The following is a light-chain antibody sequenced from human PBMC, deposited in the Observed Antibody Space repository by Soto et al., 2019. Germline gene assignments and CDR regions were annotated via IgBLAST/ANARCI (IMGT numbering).Light chain of an antibody. CDR3: CLYIGATTYV. CDR2: EGH. V-gene: IGLV2-23*01. Sequence: QSVLAQPASVSGSPGQSITISCTGTSGSVWSFSLVSWYQQHPGKAPKVMISEGHRRPSGVPDRFSGSTSVNSAPLTISGLQADDEADYYCCLYIGATTYVFGTGTKVTVL. CDR1: SGSVWSFSL. J-gene: IGLJ1*01.